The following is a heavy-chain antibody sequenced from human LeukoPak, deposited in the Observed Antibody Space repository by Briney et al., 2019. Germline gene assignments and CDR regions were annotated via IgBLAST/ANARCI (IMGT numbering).Heavy chain of an antibody. CDR2: INLNAVTT. D-gene: IGHD4-17*01. Sequence: ASVKVSCKASGYTFTNYYIHWMRQAPGQGLEWVGIINLNAVTTRYAQKFQGRITVTRDTSTSTVYMELSSLRSEDTAVYFCARDRDYGDYNTQDLFVYWGQGTLVTVSS. J-gene: IGHJ4*02. CDR3: ARDRDYGDYNTQDLFVY. CDR1: GYTFTNYY. V-gene: IGHV1-46*01.